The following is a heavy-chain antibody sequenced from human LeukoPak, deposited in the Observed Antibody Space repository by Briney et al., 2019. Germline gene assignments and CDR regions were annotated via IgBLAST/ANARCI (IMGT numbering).Heavy chain of an antibody. CDR2: IYSGGST. CDR1: GFTVSSNY. Sequence: GGSLRLSCAASGFTVSSNYMSWVRQAPGKGMEWVSVIYSGGSTYYADSVKGRFTISRDNSKNTLYLQMNSLRAEDTAVYYCASLTPARGYSGYWGQGTLVTVSS. CDR3: ASLTPARGYSGY. V-gene: IGHV3-53*01. J-gene: IGHJ4*02. D-gene: IGHD5-12*01.